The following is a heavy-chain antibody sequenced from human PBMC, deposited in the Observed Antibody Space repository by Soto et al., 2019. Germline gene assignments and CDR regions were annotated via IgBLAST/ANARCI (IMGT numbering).Heavy chain of an antibody. CDR1: GASIRSSDFY. V-gene: IGHV4-30-4*01. CDR2: IYYSESA. J-gene: IGHJ4*02. CDR3: ARTSIGKSATRGIDY. Sequence: QVQLQESGPGLVKPSQTLSLTCTVSGASIRSSDFYWTWVRQPPGKGLEWIGYIYYSESAYYNPSLKSRLAMSVDTSKNQFSVGLSSVTAADTAVYYCARTSIGKSATRGIDYWGQGTLVTVSS. D-gene: IGHD2-15*01.